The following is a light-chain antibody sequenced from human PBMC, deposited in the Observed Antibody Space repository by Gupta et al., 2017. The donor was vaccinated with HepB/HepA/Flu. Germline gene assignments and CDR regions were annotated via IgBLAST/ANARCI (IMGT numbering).Light chain of an antibody. V-gene: IGKV3-11*01. Sequence: VFTQSPDTLSLSPGERATLSCRASQSVNKYLAWYQHKPGQAPRHLIYDASNRATGIPARFSGGGSGTDFTLTISSLEPEDFAVYYCQQRQYWPPVTFGQGTRLEIK. CDR1: QSVNKY. CDR3: QQRQYWPPVT. CDR2: DAS. J-gene: IGKJ5*01.